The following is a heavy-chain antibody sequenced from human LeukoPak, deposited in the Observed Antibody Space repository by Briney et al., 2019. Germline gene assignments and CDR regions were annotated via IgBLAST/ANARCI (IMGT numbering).Heavy chain of an antibody. CDR3: VKAPYYYGSEIDY. V-gene: IGHV3-23*01. J-gene: IGHJ4*02. CDR2: ISGSGGST. Sequence: GGSLRLSCAASGFTFSSYAMSWVRQAPGKGLEWVSAISGSGGSTYYADSVKGRFTISRDNSKNTLYLQMNSLRAEDTAVYYCVKAPYYYGSEIDYWGQGTLVTVSS. CDR1: GFTFSSYA. D-gene: IGHD3-10*01.